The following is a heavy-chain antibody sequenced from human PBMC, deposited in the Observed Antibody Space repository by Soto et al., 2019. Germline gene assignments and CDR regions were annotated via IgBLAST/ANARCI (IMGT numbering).Heavy chain of an antibody. D-gene: IGHD5-12*01. CDR3: ARDRIMATMYGFRPNDGMDV. J-gene: IGHJ6*02. Sequence: GASVKVSCKASGYSFTDYHIHWVRQAPGQGLEWMGIINPSGGSTSYAQKFQGRVTMTRDTSTSTVYMELSSLRSEDTAVYYCARDRIMATMYGFRPNDGMDVWGQGTTVTVSS. CDR2: INPSGGST. CDR1: GYSFTDYH. V-gene: IGHV1-46*01.